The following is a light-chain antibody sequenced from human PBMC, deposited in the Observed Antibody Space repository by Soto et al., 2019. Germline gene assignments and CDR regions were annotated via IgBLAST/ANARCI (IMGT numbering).Light chain of an antibody. V-gene: IGKV3-20*01. J-gene: IGKJ1*01. CDR2: GAS. CDR1: QSVGSSY. CDR3: QQYYSSPWT. Sequence: EIVLTQSRGTLSLSPGERATLSCRASQSVGSSYLAWYQQKPGQAPRLLIYGASSMATGIPDRFSGSGSGTDFTLTISRLEPEDFAVYYGQQYYSSPWTFGQGIKVESK.